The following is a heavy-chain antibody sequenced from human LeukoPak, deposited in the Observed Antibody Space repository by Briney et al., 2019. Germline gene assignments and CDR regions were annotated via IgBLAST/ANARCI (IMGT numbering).Heavy chain of an antibody. D-gene: IGHD3-22*01. CDR2: ILFDGSKT. V-gene: IGHV3-30-3*01. CDR1: GFIFSTYS. CDR3: ARGPHYYDSSGPGY. J-gene: IGHJ4*02. Sequence: PGRSLRLSCAASGFIFSTYSMHWVRQAPGKGLEWVALILFDGSKTYYADSVKGRFTISRDNSKNTLYLQMNSLRAEDTAVYYCARGPHYYDSSGPGYWGQGTLVTVSS.